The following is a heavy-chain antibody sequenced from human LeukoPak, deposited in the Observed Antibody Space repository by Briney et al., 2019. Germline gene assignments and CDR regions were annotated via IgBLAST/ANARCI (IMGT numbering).Heavy chain of an antibody. Sequence: GGSLRLSCAVSGFTFSSYWMHWARQPPGKGLVWVSRIDSDGSTTGYADSVKGRFTIYRDNAKNTLYLQMNSLRAEDTAVYYCARNQRRLDYWGQGTLVTVSS. CDR2: IDSDGSTT. V-gene: IGHV3-74*01. J-gene: IGHJ4*02. CDR1: GFTFSSYW. CDR3: ARNQRRLDY. D-gene: IGHD1-14*01.